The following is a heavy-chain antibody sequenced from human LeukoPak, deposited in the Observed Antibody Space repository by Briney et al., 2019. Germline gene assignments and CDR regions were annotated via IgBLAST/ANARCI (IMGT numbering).Heavy chain of an antibody. J-gene: IGHJ4*02. Sequence: PETLSLTCTVSGGSISSYYWSWIRQPPGKGLEWIGYIYYSGSTNYNPSLKSRVTISVDTSKNQFSLKLSSVTAADTAVYYCASTYSSGWVFFDYWGQGTLVTVSS. D-gene: IGHD6-19*01. CDR1: GGSISSYY. V-gene: IGHV4-59*01. CDR3: ASTYSSGWVFFDY. CDR2: IYYSGST.